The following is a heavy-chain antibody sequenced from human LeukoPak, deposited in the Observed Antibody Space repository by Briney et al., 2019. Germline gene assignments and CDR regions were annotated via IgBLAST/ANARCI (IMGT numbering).Heavy chain of an antibody. CDR2: IWYDGSNK. CDR1: GFTFSSYG. J-gene: IGHJ6*02. D-gene: IGHD3-10*01. CDR3: ARGSYYYGSGSYGGYYYYGMDV. Sequence: PGGSLRLSCAASGFTFSSYGMHWVRQAPGKGLEWVAVIWYDGSNKYYADSVKGRFTISRDNSKNTLYLQMNSLRAEGTAVYYCARGSYYYGSGSYGGYYYYGMDVWGQGTTVTVSS. V-gene: IGHV3-33*01.